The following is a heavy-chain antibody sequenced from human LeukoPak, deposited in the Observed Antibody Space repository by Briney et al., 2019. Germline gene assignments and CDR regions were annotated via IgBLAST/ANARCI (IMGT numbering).Heavy chain of an antibody. Sequence: ASVKVSCKASGYAFTSYGISWVRQAPGKGLEWMGWISAYNGNTNYAQKLQGRVTMTTDTSTSTAYMELRSLRSDDTAVYYCVNTEYDILTGYPNWFDPWGQGTLVTVSS. J-gene: IGHJ5*02. CDR1: GYAFTSYG. D-gene: IGHD3-9*01. V-gene: IGHV1-18*01. CDR2: ISAYNGNT. CDR3: VNTEYDILTGYPNWFDP.